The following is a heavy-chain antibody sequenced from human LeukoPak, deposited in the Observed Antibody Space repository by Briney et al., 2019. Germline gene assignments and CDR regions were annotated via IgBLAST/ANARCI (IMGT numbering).Heavy chain of an antibody. CDR2: ISGSGRT. CDR1: RGSFSGYY. J-gene: IGHJ4*02. Sequence: SETLSLTCAVYRGSFSGYYWSWIRQPPGKGLEWIGQISGSGRTNYNPSLKSRLTMSANTSENQFSLRLSSVTAADTAVYYCARGFGALWGQGTLVTVSS. CDR3: ARGFGAL. D-gene: IGHD3-10*01. V-gene: IGHV4-34*01.